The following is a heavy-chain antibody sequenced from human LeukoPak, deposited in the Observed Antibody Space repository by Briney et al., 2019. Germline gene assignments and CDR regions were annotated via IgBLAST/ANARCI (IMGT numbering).Heavy chain of an antibody. V-gene: IGHV3-21*01. J-gene: IGHJ4*02. Sequence: PGGSLRLSCVASGFSFSSYSMSWVRQAPGKGLEWVSSISYSSSYIYYADSVKGRFTISRDNARNSLYLQTNSLRAEDTAVYYCVRDFNLHDYWGQGTLVTVSS. CDR1: GFSFSSYS. CDR3: VRDFNLHDY. CDR2: ISYSSSYI.